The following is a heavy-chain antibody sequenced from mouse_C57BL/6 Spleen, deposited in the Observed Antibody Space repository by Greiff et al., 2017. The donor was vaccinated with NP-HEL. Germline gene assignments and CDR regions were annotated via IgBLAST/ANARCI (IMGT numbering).Heavy chain of an antibody. J-gene: IGHJ4*01. V-gene: IGHV2-2*01. CDR2: IWSGGST. CDR3: ARHYIGLGDGYAMDY. D-gene: IGHD4-1*01. Sequence: QVQLKESGPGLVQPSQSLSITCTVSGFSLTSYGVHWVRQSPGKGLEWLGVIWSGGSTDYNAAFISRLSISKDNSKSQVFFKMNSLQADDTAIYYCARHYIGLGDGYAMDYWGQGTSVTVTS. CDR1: GFSLTSYG.